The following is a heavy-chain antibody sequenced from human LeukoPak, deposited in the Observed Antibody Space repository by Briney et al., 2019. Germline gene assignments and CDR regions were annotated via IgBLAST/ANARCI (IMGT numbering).Heavy chain of an antibody. Sequence: PSETLSLTCSVSGGSISIYYWTWIRQIPWKGLEWIGYIYYTGTTNYNPLFESRATISVGTSKNQFSLKLTSVTAADTAVYFCARGEDFERYYLAYWGQGTLVTVSS. J-gene: IGHJ4*02. V-gene: IGHV4-59*01. CDR3: ARGEDFERYYLAY. CDR2: IYYTGTT. D-gene: IGHD3-9*01. CDR1: GGSISIYY.